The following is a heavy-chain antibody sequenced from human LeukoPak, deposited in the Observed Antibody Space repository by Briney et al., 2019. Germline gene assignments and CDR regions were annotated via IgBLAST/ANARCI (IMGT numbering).Heavy chain of an antibody. Sequence: SSETLSLTCAVYGGSFSGYYWSWIRQPPGKGLEWIGEINHSGSTNYNPSLKSRVTISVDTSKNQFSLKLSSVTAADTAVYYCASISSGRDMWGQGTLVTVSS. CDR2: INHSGST. J-gene: IGHJ4*02. D-gene: IGHD6-19*01. CDR3: ASISSGRDM. CDR1: GGSFSGYY. V-gene: IGHV4-34*01.